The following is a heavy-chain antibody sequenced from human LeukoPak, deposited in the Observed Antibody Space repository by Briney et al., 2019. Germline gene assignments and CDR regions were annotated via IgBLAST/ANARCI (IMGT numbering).Heavy chain of an antibody. Sequence: HPGGSLRLSCAASGFTFSNSAMSWARQAPGKGLEWVSTLSGSGITTYYADSVKGRFTLSRDNSKNTLYLQMNSLRAEDTAVYYCAKGIYSSGWSYFDYWGHGTLVTVSS. J-gene: IGHJ4*01. CDR3: AKGIYSSGWSYFDY. V-gene: IGHV3-23*01. D-gene: IGHD6-19*01. CDR2: LSGSGITT. CDR1: GFTFSNSA.